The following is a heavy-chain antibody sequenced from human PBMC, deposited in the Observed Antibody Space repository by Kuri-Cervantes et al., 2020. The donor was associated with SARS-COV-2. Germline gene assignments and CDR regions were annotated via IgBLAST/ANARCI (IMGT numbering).Heavy chain of an antibody. Sequence: GESLKISCEASGFIFSDYAIDWVRQAPGKGLEWVANIDQDGYEEYFVDSVKGRFSISRDNAKNSLFLQMNSLRAEDTAIYFCARPSLNTGSYFPDWGQGTLVTVSS. CDR2: IDQDGYEE. J-gene: IGHJ4*02. CDR3: ARPSLNTGSYFPD. D-gene: IGHD1-26*01. CDR1: GFIFSDYA. V-gene: IGHV3-7*03.